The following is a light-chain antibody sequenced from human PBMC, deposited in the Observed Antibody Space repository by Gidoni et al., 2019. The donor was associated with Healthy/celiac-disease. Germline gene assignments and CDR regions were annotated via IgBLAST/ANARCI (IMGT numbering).Light chain of an antibody. CDR3: QQYNSLST. J-gene: IGKJ1*01. CDR2: KAS. V-gene: IGKV1-5*03. Sequence: DIQMTQSPSTLSASVGDRVTITCRASQSISSWLAWYQQKPGKAPKLLIYKASSLESGVPSRFSGIGSGTEFTLTISSLQPDDFATYYCQQYNSLSTFGQGTKVEIK. CDR1: QSISSW.